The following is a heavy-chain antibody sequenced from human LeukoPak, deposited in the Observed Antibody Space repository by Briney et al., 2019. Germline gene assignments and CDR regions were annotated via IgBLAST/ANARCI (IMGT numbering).Heavy chain of an antibody. CDR2: INAGNGYT. CDR3: ARGSVLRYFDWLLNFDY. Sequence: GASVKVSCKASGYTFTMYAIHWVRQAPGQRLEWMGWINAGNGYTKNSQKFQGRVTITRDTSASTTFMELSGLRSDDTAVYYCARGSVLRYFDWLLNFDYWGQGTLVTVSS. CDR1: GYTFTMYA. J-gene: IGHJ4*02. D-gene: IGHD3-9*01. V-gene: IGHV1-3*01.